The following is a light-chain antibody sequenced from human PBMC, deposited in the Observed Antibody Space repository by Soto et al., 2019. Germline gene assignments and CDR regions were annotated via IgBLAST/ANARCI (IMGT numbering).Light chain of an antibody. Sequence: EVVLTQSPGTLSLSPGERATLSCRASQSVHFNYLAWYQQKPGQAPRLLIYGASSRATGIPDRFRGSGSGTDFTLTISRLEPEDFAVYYCQQYNNWPPITFGQGTRLEIK. V-gene: IGKV3-20*01. J-gene: IGKJ5*01. CDR3: QQYNNWPPIT. CDR1: QSVHFNY. CDR2: GAS.